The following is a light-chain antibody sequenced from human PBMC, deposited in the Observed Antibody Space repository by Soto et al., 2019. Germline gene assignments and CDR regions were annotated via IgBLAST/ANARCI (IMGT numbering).Light chain of an antibody. Sequence: EILLTQSPATLPLCPRESPTLSCRATRSVSSYLAWYQQKPGQAPRLLIYDASSRPTDIPARFSGSGSGTDFTLTISSLEPEDFALYYCQHRSNWPITFGQGTRLEIK. V-gene: IGKV3-11*01. CDR2: DAS. CDR3: QHRSNWPIT. J-gene: IGKJ5*01. CDR1: RSVSSY.